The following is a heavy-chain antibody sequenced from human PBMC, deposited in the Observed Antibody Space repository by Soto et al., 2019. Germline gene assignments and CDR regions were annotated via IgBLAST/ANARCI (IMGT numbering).Heavy chain of an antibody. CDR3: AAFRGFKDGRGYFDY. J-gene: IGHJ4*02. Sequence: ASVKVSCKASGFTFTSSAMQWVRQARGKRLEWIGWNVVGSGNTNYAQKFQERVTITRDMPTSTAYMELSSLRSEDTAVYYCAAFRGFKDGRGYFDYWGQGTLVTVSS. V-gene: IGHV1-58*02. CDR2: NVVGSGNT. D-gene: IGHD3-10*01. CDR1: GFTFTSSA.